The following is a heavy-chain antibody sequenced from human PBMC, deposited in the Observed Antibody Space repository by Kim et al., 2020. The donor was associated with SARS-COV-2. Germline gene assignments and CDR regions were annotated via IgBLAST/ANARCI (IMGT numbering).Heavy chain of an antibody. CDR1: GYSISSGYY. Sequence: SETLSLTCTVSGYSISSGYYWGWIRQPPGKGLEWIGSIYHSGSTYYNPSLKSRVTISVDTSKNQFSLKLSSVTAADTAVYYCARGDMMGGWQQLGGFDY. J-gene: IGHJ4*01. CDR2: IYHSGST. CDR3: ARGDMMGGWQQLGGFDY. D-gene: IGHD6-13*01. V-gene: IGHV4-38-2*02.